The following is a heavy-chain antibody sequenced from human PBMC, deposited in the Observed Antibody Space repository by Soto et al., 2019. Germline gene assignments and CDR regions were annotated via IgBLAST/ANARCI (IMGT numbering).Heavy chain of an antibody. CDR2: FRYNENT. CDR3: ARLGGYCSSTGCYGYYALEV. CDR1: GCSISSGPYS. V-gene: IGHV4-39*02. J-gene: IGHJ6*02. D-gene: IGHD2-2*01. Sequence: PSETLSLTCTVSGCSISSGPYSWGWIRQTPGEGLEWIGTFRYNENTYYNPSLESRVTISVDTSKNHFSLKVTSATVADTAVYYCARLGGYCSSTGCYGYYALEVWGPGTTVTVSS.